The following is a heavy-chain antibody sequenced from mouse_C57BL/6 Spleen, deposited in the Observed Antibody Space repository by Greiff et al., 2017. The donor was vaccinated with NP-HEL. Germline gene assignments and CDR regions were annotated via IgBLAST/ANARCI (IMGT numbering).Heavy chain of an antibody. CDR2: INPNNGGT. Sequence: EVKLMESGPELVKPGASVKISCKASGYTFTDYYMNWVKQSHGKSLEWIGDINPNNGGTSYNQKFKGKATLTVDKSSSTAYMALRSLTSEYSAVDYCARNCYYDDWGQGTTLTVSS. CDR3: ARNCYYDD. CDR1: GYTFTDYY. V-gene: IGHV1-26*01. J-gene: IGHJ2*01. D-gene: IGHD2-3*01.